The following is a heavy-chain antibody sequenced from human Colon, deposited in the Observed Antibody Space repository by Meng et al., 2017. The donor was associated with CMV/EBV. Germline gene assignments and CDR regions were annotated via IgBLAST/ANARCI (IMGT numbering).Heavy chain of an antibody. CDR2: ISGYGGMT. CDR1: GFTSSTYW. D-gene: IGHD1-26*01. V-gene: IGHV3-74*01. J-gene: IGHJ4*02. CDR3: ARGVGESLGWEMGY. Sequence: ELHVEASGGGLVPPRGSLGLSCAALGFTSSTYWMHWVRQGPGKGTVWLSGISGYGGMTSYADSVKGRFTITRDNAKNTLYLQMNSLRVEDTTVYYCARGVGESLGWEMGYWGQGTLVTVSS.